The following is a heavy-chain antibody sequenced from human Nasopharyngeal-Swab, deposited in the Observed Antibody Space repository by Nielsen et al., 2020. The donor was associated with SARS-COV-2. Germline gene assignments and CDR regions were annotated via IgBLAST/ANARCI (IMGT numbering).Heavy chain of an antibody. CDR3: ARSGYCSSTSCYPVGYMDV. CDR1: GGSISNYY. Sequence: SETLSLTCYVSGGSISNYYWSWIRQHTEQGLEWIGYIYYSEITNYNPSLKSRVTISVDTSRNQFSLKLNSVTAADTAVYYCARSGYCSSTSCYPVGYMDVWGKGTAVTVSS. CDR2: IYYSEIT. J-gene: IGHJ6*03. D-gene: IGHD2-2*01. V-gene: IGHV4-59*08.